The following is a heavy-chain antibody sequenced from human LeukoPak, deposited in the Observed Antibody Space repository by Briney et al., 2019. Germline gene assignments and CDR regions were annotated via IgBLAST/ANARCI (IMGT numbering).Heavy chain of an antibody. CDR1: GFTVSSNY. Sequence: GGSLRLSCAASGFTVSSNYMSWVRQAPGKGLEWVSVIYSGGSTYYADPVKGRFTISRDNSKNTLYLQMNSLRAEDTAVYYCAREVVRGVIDYWGQGTLVTVSS. V-gene: IGHV3-53*01. D-gene: IGHD3-10*01. CDR2: IYSGGST. J-gene: IGHJ4*02. CDR3: AREVVRGVIDY.